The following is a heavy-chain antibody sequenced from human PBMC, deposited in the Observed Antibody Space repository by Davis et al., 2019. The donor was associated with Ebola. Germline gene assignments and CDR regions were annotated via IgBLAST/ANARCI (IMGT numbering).Heavy chain of an antibody. J-gene: IGHJ6*04. CDR2: ISYDGSNK. CDR1: GFTFSSYG. Sequence: PGGSLRLSCAASGFTFSSYGMHWVRQAPGKGLEWVAVISYDGSNKYYADSVKGRFTISRDNSKNTLYLQMNSLRAEDTAVYYCAKDLYGSSSTAGAWGKGTTVTVSS. D-gene: IGHD6-6*01. V-gene: IGHV3-30*18. CDR3: AKDLYGSSSTAGA.